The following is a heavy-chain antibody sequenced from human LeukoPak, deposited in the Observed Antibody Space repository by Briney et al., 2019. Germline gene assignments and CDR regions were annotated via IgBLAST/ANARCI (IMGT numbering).Heavy chain of an antibody. Sequence: GESLKISCKGSGYSFTSYWIGWVRQMPGKGLEWMGIIYPGDSDTRYSPSFQGQVTISADKSISTAYLQWSSPKASDTAMYYCARSYYYDSSGYYWSYFDYWGQGTLVTVSS. CDR2: IYPGDSDT. D-gene: IGHD3-22*01. V-gene: IGHV5-51*01. CDR3: ARSYYYDSSGYYWSYFDY. J-gene: IGHJ4*02. CDR1: GYSFTSYW.